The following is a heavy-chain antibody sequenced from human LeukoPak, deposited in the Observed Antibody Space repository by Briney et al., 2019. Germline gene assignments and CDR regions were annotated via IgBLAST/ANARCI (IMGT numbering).Heavy chain of an antibody. D-gene: IGHD1-14*01. CDR2: ISAYNGNT. CDR1: GYTFTSYG. V-gene: IGHV1-18*01. Sequence: ASVKVSCKASGYTFTSYGVSSVRRAPGQGLEWLGWISAYNGNTKYAQTVQGRVTMTTDKSTSTADMELRSLRCDDTAVYHCARNGTRSIDYWGQGTLVTVSS. CDR3: ARNGTRSIDY. J-gene: IGHJ4*02.